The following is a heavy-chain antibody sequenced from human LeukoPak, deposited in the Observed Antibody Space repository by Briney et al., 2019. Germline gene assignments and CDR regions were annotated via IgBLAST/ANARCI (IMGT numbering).Heavy chain of an antibody. V-gene: IGHV1-18*01. CDR2: ISAYNGNT. D-gene: IGHD1-26*01. Sequence: ASVNVSCKASGGTFSSYAISWVRQAPGQGLEWMGWISAYNGNTNYARKFQGRVTMTTDTSTSTAYMELRSLRFDDTAVYFCARDLVGATISGYWGQGTLVTVSS. J-gene: IGHJ4*02. CDR3: ARDLVGATISGY. CDR1: GGTFSSYA.